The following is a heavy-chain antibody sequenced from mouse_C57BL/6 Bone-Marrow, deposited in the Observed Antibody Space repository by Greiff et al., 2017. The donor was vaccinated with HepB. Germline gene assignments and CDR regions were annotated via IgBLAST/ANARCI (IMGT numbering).Heavy chain of an antibody. J-gene: IGHJ2*01. CDR3: ARPHYYGNYAGY. CDR2: ISSGSSTI. D-gene: IGHD2-1*01. Sequence: EVHLVESGGGLVKPGGSLKLSCAASGFTFSDYGMHWVRQAPEKGLEWVAYISSGSSTIYYADTVKGRFTISRDNAKNTLFLQMTSLRSEDTAMYYCARPHYYGNYAGYWGQGTTLTVSS. CDR1: GFTFSDYG. V-gene: IGHV5-17*01.